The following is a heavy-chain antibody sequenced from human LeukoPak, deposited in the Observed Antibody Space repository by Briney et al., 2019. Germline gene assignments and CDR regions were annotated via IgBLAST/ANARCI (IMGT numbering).Heavy chain of an antibody. D-gene: IGHD6-13*01. CDR2: IYYSGS. V-gene: IGHV4-59*01. CDR1: GGAMSSSY. Sequence: SETLSLTCTVSGGAMSSSYWSWIRQPPGKGLEWIGYIYYSGSIYKPSLKSRVTISVDTSNNQISLKLSSVTAADTAVYYCARVAAGGPIDYWGQGTLVTVSS. J-gene: IGHJ4*02. CDR3: ARVAAGGPIDY.